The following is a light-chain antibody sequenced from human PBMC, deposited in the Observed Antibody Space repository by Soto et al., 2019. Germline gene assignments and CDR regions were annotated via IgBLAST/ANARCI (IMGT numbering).Light chain of an antibody. Sequence: QSVLTQPRSVSGSPGQSVTISCTGISSDVGGFNYVSWYQQHPGKAPKLMIYDVSKRPSGVPDRFSGSKSGNTASLTISGLQAEDEADYYCCSYAGSYTDVFGTGTKLTVL. J-gene: IGLJ1*01. CDR3: CSYAGSYTDV. CDR1: SSDVGGFNY. V-gene: IGLV2-11*01. CDR2: DVS.